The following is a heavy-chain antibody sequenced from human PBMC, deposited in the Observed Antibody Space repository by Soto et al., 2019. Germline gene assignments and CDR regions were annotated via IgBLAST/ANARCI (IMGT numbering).Heavy chain of an antibody. Sequence: QLQLQESGPGLVKPSETLSLTCTVSGGSISGSSYYWGWIRQPPGKGLEWIGTIFYSGTTYYNPSLKSRVTISVDTSKNQFSLRLTSVTAADTAVYYCASYGDYPDYWGQGTLVTFSS. V-gene: IGHV4-39*01. CDR1: GGSISGSSYY. J-gene: IGHJ4*02. CDR2: IFYSGTT. CDR3: ASYGDYPDY. D-gene: IGHD4-17*01.